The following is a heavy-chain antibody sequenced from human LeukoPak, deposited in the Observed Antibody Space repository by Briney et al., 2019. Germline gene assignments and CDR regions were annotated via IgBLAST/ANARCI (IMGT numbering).Heavy chain of an antibody. V-gene: IGHV1-2*06. CDR3: ARDLAGEITMIVVAGYMDA. D-gene: IGHD3-22*01. CDR2: INPNSGGT. Sequence: SSSASDYNFTLHYMHWQRHPHGPRLELMRRINPNSGGTNYAQKFQGRVTMTRDTSISTAYMELSRLRSDDTAVYSCARDLAGEITMIVVAGYMDAWGKGTTVTVSS. CDR1: DYNFTLHY. J-gene: IGHJ6*03.